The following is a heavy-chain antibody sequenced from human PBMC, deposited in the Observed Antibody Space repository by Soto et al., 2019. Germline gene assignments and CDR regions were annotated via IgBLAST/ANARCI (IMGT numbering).Heavy chain of an antibody. Sequence: AGGSLRLSCAASGFTFSSYAMSWIRQAPGKGLEWVSAISGSGGSTYYADSVKGRFTISRDNSKNTLYLQMNSLRAEDTAVYYCAKESEAYCGGDCYTDYWGQGTLVTVSS. J-gene: IGHJ4*02. CDR2: ISGSGGST. V-gene: IGHV3-23*01. CDR1: GFTFSSYA. CDR3: AKESEAYCGGDCYTDY. D-gene: IGHD2-21*02.